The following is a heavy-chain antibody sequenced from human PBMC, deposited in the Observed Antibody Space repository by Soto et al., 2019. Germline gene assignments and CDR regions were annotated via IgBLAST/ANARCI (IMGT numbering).Heavy chain of an antibody. D-gene: IGHD5-12*01. CDR3: VRVVAIPGYPDN. Sequence: QVQLVQSGAEVRQPASSVKVSCKTSGGTFSSYAISWVRQAPGQGLEWMGGIVPIVDTSTYAQKIQGRVTISADESTSTAYMEPSSLRSDDTAIYYCVRVVAIPGYPDNWGQGTLVTVSS. J-gene: IGHJ4*02. V-gene: IGHV1-69*12. CDR2: IVPIVDTS. CDR1: GGTFSSYA.